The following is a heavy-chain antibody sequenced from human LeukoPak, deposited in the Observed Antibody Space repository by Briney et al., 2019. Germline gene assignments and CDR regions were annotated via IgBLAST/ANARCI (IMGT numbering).Heavy chain of an antibody. CDR3: GRGDI. D-gene: IGHD3-10*01. Sequence: SETLSLTCTVSGGSVSSSRYYWGWIRQPPGKGLEWIGSVYYSGGTYYNPSLRSRVTISVDTSRSQFSLRLSSVTAADTAVYYCGRGDIWGQGTMVTVSS. CDR1: GGSVSSSRYY. V-gene: IGHV4-39*01. CDR2: VYYSGGT. J-gene: IGHJ3*02.